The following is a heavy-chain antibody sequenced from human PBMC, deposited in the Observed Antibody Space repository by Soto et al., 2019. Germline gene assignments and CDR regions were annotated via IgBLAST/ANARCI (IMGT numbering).Heavy chain of an antibody. Sequence: SETLSLTCAVYGESFSGYYWSWIRQPPGKGLEWIGEISHGGSANYNPSLKSRVTISIDTSKNHFSLKLSSVTAADTAVYYCARVSLGFLDQTGRFDSWGQGTLVTVSS. CDR2: ISHGGSA. V-gene: IGHV4-34*01. J-gene: IGHJ4*02. D-gene: IGHD3-3*01. CDR3: ARVSLGFLDQTGRFDS. CDR1: GESFSGYY.